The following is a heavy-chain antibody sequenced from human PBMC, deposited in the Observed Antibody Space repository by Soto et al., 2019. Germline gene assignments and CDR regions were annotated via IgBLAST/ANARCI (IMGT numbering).Heavy chain of an antibody. CDR1: GGTFSSYT. CDR3: ARDTHGYSSSWYDYWYFDL. Sequence: QVQLVQSGAEVKKPGSSVKVSCKASGGTFSSYTISWVRQAPGQGLEWMGRIIPILGIANYAQKFQGRVTITADKSTSTAYMELSSLRSEDTAVYYCARDTHGYSSSWYDYWYFDLGGRGTLVTVSS. CDR2: IIPILGIA. J-gene: IGHJ2*01. D-gene: IGHD6-13*01. V-gene: IGHV1-69*08.